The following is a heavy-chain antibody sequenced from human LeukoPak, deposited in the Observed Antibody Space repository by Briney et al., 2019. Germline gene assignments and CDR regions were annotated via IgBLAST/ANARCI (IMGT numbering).Heavy chain of an antibody. J-gene: IGHJ4*02. D-gene: IGHD5-18*01. CDR3: ARTDSYGYVHDY. V-gene: IGHV4-59*12. Sequence: SETLSLTCTVSGGSISSYYWSWIRQPPGKGLEWIGYIYYSGSIYYNPSLKSRLTMSVDTSKNQFSLKLSSVTAVDTAVYYCARTDSYGYVHDYWGQGTLVTVSS. CDR1: GGSISSYY. CDR2: IYYSGSI.